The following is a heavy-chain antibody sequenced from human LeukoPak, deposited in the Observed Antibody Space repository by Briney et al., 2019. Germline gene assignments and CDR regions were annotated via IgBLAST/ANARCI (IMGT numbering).Heavy chain of an antibody. D-gene: IGHD3-16*01. V-gene: IGHV4-39*01. CDR1: GVSISTTSYY. CDR2: MLYRGST. Sequence: PSETLSLTCTVSGVSISTTSYYWGWIRQTPGKGLEWIGSMLYRGSTYYSPSLRSRVIISVDASENQFFLTLSAVTAADTAVYYCARQGGWGGALSFFDSWGQGTLVTVSS. J-gene: IGHJ4*02. CDR3: ARQGGWGGALSFFDS.